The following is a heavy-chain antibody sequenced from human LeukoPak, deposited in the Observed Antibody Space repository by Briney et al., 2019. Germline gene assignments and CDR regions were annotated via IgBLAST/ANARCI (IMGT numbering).Heavy chain of an antibody. J-gene: IGHJ4*02. V-gene: IGHV4-59*08. D-gene: IGHD2-15*01. CDR3: ARLDCSGGSCYYPDY. CDR2: IYYSGST. CDR1: GGSISSYY. Sequence: SETLSLTCTVSGGSISSYYWSWIRQPPGKGLEWIGYIYYSGSTNYNPSLKSRVTISVDTSKNQFSLKLSSMTAADTAVYYCARLDCSGGSCYYPDYWGQGTLVTVSS.